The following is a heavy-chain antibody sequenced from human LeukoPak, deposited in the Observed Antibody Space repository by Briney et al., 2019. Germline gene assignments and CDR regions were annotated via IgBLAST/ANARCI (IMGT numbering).Heavy chain of an antibody. J-gene: IGHJ6*03. Sequence: SETLSLTCTVSSGSISTSNYYWGWVRQPPGKALEWIGNIFYSGSTYYSPSLKSRVAMSVDTSKNQFSLKLSSVTAADTAVYYCARGPSLAAAVNPRSGYYYYMDVWGKGTTVTVSS. CDR2: IFYSGST. D-gene: IGHD6-13*01. CDR3: ARGPSLAAAVNPRSGYYYYMDV. V-gene: IGHV4-39*07. CDR1: SGSISTSNYY.